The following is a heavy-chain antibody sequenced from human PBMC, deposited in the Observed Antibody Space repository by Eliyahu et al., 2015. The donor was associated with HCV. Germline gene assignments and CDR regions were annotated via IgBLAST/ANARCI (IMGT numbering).Heavy chain of an antibody. CDR3: ARALYYDGTYTREAFDY. CDR1: GFTFSSYT. Sequence: QVQLVESGGGVVQPGRSLRLSCAASGFTFSSYTMHWVRQTPGKGLEWVAVLSPDGAISYYADXVKGRFTXXXXXPKXTLYLQMDPLRTEDTAXFYCARALYYDGTYTREAFDYWGRGAQVTVSS. D-gene: IGHD3-22*01. CDR2: LSPDGAIS. J-gene: IGHJ4*02. V-gene: IGHV3-30*03.